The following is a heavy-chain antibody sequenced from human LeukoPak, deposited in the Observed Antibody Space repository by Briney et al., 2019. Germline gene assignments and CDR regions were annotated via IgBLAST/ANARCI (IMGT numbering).Heavy chain of an antibody. CDR3: AKVKWDSSGYFDY. Sequence: PGGSLRLSCAASEFAFGTYAMSWVRQAPGKGLEWVSAISGSGGSTYYADSVKGRFTISRDNSKNTVYLQMNSLRAEDTAIYYCAKVKWDSSGYFDYWGQGTLVTVSS. CDR2: ISGSGGST. V-gene: IGHV3-23*01. J-gene: IGHJ4*02. D-gene: IGHD3-22*01. CDR1: EFAFGTYA.